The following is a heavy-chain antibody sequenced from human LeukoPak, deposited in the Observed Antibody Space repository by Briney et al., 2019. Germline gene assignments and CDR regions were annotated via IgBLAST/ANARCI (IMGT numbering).Heavy chain of an antibody. CDR1: VYTFTSYG. CDR2: ISAYNGNT. V-gene: IGHV1-18*01. D-gene: IGHD2-15*01. CDR3: AREAIVVVVAAPYYYYGMDV. J-gene: IGHJ6*02. Sequence: SVKVSCKASVYTFTSYGISWVRQAPGQGREWMGWISAYNGNTNYAQKLQGRVTMTTDTSTSTAYMELRSLRSDDTAVYYCAREAIVVVVAAPYYYYGMDVWGQGTTVTVSS.